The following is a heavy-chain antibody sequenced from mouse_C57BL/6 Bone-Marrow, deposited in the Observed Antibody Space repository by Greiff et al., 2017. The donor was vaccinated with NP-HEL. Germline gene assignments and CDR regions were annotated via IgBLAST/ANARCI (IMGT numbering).Heavy chain of an antibody. J-gene: IGHJ2*01. CDR1: GYTFTSYW. D-gene: IGHD2-4*01. V-gene: IGHV1-69*01. CDR2: IDPSDSYT. CDR3: ASDYYDYDWPYYFDY. Sequence: VQLQQPGAELVMPGASVKLSCKASGYTFTSYWMHWVKQRPGQGLEWIGEIDPSDSYTTYNQKFKGKSKLTVNKSSSKAYMQLSSLTSEDSAVYYCASDYYDYDWPYYFDYWGQGTTLTVSS.